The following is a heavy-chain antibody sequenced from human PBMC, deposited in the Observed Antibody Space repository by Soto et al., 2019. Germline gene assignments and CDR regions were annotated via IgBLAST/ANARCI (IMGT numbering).Heavy chain of an antibody. Sequence: SETLSLTCTVSGGSISSGGYYWSWIRQPPGKGLEWIGYIYYSGSTNYNPSLKSRVTISVDTSKNQISLQVRSATAADAAVYYCARDLKEYCSDGKCNWFDPWGQGTLVTRLL. CDR1: GGSISSGGYY. CDR2: IYYSGST. V-gene: IGHV4-61*08. D-gene: IGHD2-15*01. J-gene: IGHJ5*02. CDR3: ARDLKEYCSDGKCNWFDP.